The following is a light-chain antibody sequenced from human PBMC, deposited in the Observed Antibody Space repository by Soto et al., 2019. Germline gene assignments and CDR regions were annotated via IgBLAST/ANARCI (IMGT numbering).Light chain of an antibody. CDR1: QSVSSN. V-gene: IGKV3-11*01. Sequence: EIVMTQSPATLSVSPGERATLSCRASQSVSSNLAWYQQKPGQAPRLLIHDASNRATGIPARFSGSGSGTDFTLTISSLEPEDFAVYYCQQRSNWPPGSTFGQGTRLEIK. J-gene: IGKJ5*01. CDR3: QQRSNWPPGST. CDR2: DAS.